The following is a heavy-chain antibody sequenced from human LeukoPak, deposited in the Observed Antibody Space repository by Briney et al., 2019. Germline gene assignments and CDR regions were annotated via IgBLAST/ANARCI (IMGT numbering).Heavy chain of an antibody. CDR3: ATRIWGSIAAAADGGNWFDP. J-gene: IGHJ5*02. Sequence: ASVKVSCKASGYTFTSYYIHWVRQAPGQGLEWMGIINPSGGSTNYAQKFQGRVTITADESTSTAYMELSSLRSEDTAVYYCATRIWGSIAAAADGGNWFDPWGQGTLVTVSS. V-gene: IGHV1-46*01. CDR2: INPSGGST. CDR1: GYTFTSYY. D-gene: IGHD6-13*01.